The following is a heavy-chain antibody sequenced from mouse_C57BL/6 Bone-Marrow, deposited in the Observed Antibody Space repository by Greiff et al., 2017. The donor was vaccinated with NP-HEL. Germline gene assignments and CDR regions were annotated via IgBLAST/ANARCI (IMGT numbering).Heavy chain of an antibody. CDR1: GYTFTSYD. Sequence: VQLQQSGPELVKPGASVKLSCKASGYTFTSYDINWVKQRPGQGLEWIGWIYPRDGSTKYNEKFKGKATLTVDTSSSTAYMELHSLTSEDSAVYFCASPYYYGTHWYFDVWGTGTTVTVSS. J-gene: IGHJ1*03. V-gene: IGHV1-85*01. CDR2: IYPRDGST. CDR3: ASPYYYGTHWYFDV. D-gene: IGHD1-1*01.